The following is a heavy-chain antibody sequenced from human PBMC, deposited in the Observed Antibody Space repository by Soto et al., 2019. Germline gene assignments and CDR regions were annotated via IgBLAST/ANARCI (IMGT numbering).Heavy chain of an antibody. D-gene: IGHD3-22*01. CDR1: GYSFTSYW. CDR2: IDPSDSYT. Sequence: GESLKISCKGSGYSFTSYWISWVRQMPGKGLEWMGRIDPSDSYTNYSPSFQGHVTISADKSISTAYLQWSSLKASDTAMYYCAWLTYYYDSSGPGDYYGMDVWGQGTTVTVS. V-gene: IGHV5-10-1*01. J-gene: IGHJ6*02. CDR3: AWLTYYYDSSGPGDYYGMDV.